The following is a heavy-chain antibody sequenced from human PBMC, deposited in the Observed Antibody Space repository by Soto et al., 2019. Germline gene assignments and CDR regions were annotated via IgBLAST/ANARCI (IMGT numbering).Heavy chain of an antibody. Sequence: ELQLLESGGDSVQPGGSLRLSCAASGFSFRKFAMSWVRQAPGKGLEWVSGMSERSGPPLYADSVKGRFTISRDNSKSTLHLEMNSLRPEDTAVYYCAKDQDNTDQYWIFDLWGRGTPVTVSS. V-gene: IGHV3-23*01. CDR2: MSERSGPP. D-gene: IGHD2-8*02. J-gene: IGHJ2*01. CDR1: GFSFRKFA. CDR3: AKDQDNTDQYWIFDL.